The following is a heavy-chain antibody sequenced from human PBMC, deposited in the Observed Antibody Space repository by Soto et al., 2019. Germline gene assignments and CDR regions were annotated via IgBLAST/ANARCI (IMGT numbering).Heavy chain of an antibody. Sequence: PSETLSLTCTVSGGSISSGDYYWSWIRQPPGKGLEWIGYIYYSGSTYYNPSLKSRVTISVDTSKNQFSLKLSSVTAADTAVYYCARVSLPSNDFDYWGQGTLVTVSS. J-gene: IGHJ4*02. CDR2: IYYSGST. CDR3: ARVSLPSNDFDY. V-gene: IGHV4-30-4*01. D-gene: IGHD2-8*01. CDR1: GGSISSGDYY.